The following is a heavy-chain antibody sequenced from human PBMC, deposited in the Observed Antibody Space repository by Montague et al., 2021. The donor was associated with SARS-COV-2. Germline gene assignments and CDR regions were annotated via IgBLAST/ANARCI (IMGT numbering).Heavy chain of an antibody. CDR2: ISSSSSYI. V-gene: IGHV3-21*01. J-gene: IGHJ3*02. CDR3: ARDERGYIYGYAFDI. D-gene: IGHD5-18*01. Sequence: SLRLSCAASGFTFSSYSMNWVRQAPGKGLEWVSSISSSSSYIYYADSVKGRFTISRDNAKNSLYLQVNSLRDEDTAVYYCARDERGYIYGYAFDIWGQGTMGTVSP. CDR1: GFTFSSYS.